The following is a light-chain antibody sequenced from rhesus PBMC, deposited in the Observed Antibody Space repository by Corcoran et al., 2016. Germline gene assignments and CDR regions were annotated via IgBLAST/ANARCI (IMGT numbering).Light chain of an antibody. J-gene: IGKJ4*01. CDR1: QGIDRE. CDR2: AAS. V-gene: IGKV1-94*01. Sequence: DTQMTQSPSSLSASVGDRVTVTCRASQGIDRELSWYQQKPWKAPTLLIYAASLLQTGVSSRFSGRGSGTGFTLTISSLQPEDVATYYCLQDYTTPLTFGGGTTVEIK. CDR3: LQDYTTPLT.